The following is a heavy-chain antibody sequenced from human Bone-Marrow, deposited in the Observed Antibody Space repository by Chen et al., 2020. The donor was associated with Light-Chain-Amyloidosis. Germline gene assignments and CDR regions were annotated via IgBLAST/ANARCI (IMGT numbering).Heavy chain of an antibody. J-gene: IGHJ4*02. Sequence: QVQLVQSGAEVKKPGSSVKVSCKASGGTFSSYAISWVRQDPGQGLELMGGIIPIFGTANYAQKFQGRVTITADKSTSTAYMELSSLRSEDTAVYYCARASSVYYYGSGSYYAPGYYFDYWGQGTLVTVSS. D-gene: IGHD3-10*01. V-gene: IGHV1-69*06. CDR1: GGTFSSYA. CDR3: ARASSVYYYGSGSYYAPGYYFDY. CDR2: IIPIFGTA.